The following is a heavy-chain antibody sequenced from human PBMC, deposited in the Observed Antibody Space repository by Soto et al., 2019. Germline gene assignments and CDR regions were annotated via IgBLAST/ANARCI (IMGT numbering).Heavy chain of an antibody. CDR2: INGDGNIT. CDR3: TRGLRPVDY. J-gene: IGHJ4*02. Sequence: PGGSLRLSCAASGFTFSYDWMHWVRQAPGKGLVWVSRINGDGNITNYADSVKGRFTISRDNAKNTLYLLMDSLRAEDTAVYYCTRGLRPVDYWGQGTLVTV. V-gene: IGHV3-74*01. CDR1: GFTFSYDW.